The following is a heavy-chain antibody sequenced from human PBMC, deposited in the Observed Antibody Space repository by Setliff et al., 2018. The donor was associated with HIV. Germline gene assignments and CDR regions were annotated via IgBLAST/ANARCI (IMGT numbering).Heavy chain of an antibody. V-gene: IGHV4-34*01. CDR1: GGSFSVYY. J-gene: IGHJ6*03. CDR3: ARGARLLTGYADRWDYYYMRI. D-gene: IGHD2-8*01. CDR2: INHSGRT. Sequence: TLSLTCAVSGGSFSVYYWMWIRQPPGKGLEWIGEINHSGRTNYNPSLKSRITISVDTSKDQFPLNLSSVTAADTAVYYCARGARLLTGYADRWDYYYMRIWGKGTTVTVSS.